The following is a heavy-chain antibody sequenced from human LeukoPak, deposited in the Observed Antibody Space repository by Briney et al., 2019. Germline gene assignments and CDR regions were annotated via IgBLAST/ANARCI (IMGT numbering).Heavy chain of an antibody. D-gene: IGHD6-19*01. CDR2: IIPIFGTA. CDR3: ARTRPYSSGWYDY. Sequence: SVKVSCKVSGYTFTGYYLHWLRQAPGQGLEWMGGIIPIFGTANYAQKFQGRVTITADESTSTAYMELSSLRSEDTAVYYCARTRPYSSGWYDYWGQGTLVTVSS. CDR1: GYTFTGYY. V-gene: IGHV1-69*13. J-gene: IGHJ4*02.